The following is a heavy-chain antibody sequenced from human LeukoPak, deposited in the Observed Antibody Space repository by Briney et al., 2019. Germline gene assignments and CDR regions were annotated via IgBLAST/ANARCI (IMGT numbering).Heavy chain of an antibody. V-gene: IGHV1-2*02. J-gene: IGHJ4*02. CDR2: INPNSGDT. Sequence: ASVKVSCKASGYTFTDYYMHWVRQAPGQGLEWMGWINPNSGDTDYAQKFQGSVTMTRDTSISTAFMELGSLTSDDTAVYYCARDYQTQAPDYWGQGTLVTVSS. CDR3: ARDYQTQAPDY. CDR1: GYTFTDYY.